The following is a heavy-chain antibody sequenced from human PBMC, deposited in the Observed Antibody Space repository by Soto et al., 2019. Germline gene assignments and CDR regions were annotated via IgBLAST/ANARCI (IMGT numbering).Heavy chain of an antibody. CDR1: GGSISSGDYY. D-gene: IGHD6-6*01. J-gene: IGHJ5*02. CDR2: IYHSGNT. Sequence: QVQLQESGPGLVKPSQTLSLTCTVSGGSISSGDYYWSWIRQPPGKGLEWIGYIYHSGNTYYNPSLKSRVTISVDTSNHQFSLKLSSVTAADTAVYYCARERPDGARLDPWGQGTLVTVSS. CDR3: ARERPDGARLDP. V-gene: IGHV4-30-4*01.